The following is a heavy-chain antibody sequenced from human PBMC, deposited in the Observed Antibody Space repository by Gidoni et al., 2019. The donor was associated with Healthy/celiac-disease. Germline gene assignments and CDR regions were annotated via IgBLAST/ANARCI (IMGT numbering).Heavy chain of an antibody. V-gene: IGHV3-48*02. Sequence: EVHLLESGGGLVQPGGSLRLSCAASGFTFSSYSMNGVRQAPGKGLEWVSYISSSSSTIYNADSVKGRFTIARDNAKKAMYLQMNSLRDEDTAVYYCARDLLLRVLGPNWFDPWGQGTLVTVSS. CDR1: GFTFSSYS. CDR2: ISSSSSTI. CDR3: ARDLLLRVLGPNWFDP. J-gene: IGHJ5*02. D-gene: IGHD3-3*01.